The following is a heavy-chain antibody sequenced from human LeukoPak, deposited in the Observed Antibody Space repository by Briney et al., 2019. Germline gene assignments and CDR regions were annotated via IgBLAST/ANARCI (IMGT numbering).Heavy chain of an antibody. Sequence: PGRSLRLSCAASGFTFSSYEMNWVRQAPGKGLEWVSYISSSGSTIYYADSVKGRFTISRDNSKNTLYLQMNSLRAEDTAVYYCAKGLLRYFDYWGQGTLVTVSS. CDR2: ISSSGSTI. CDR3: AKGLLRYFDY. CDR1: GFTFSSYE. V-gene: IGHV3-48*03. D-gene: IGHD3-9*01. J-gene: IGHJ4*02.